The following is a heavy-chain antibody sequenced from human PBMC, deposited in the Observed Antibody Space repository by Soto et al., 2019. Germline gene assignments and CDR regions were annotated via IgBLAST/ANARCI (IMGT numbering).Heavy chain of an antibody. J-gene: IGHJ4*02. V-gene: IGHV3-7*03. Sequence: GGSLRLSCAASGFTFNNYWITWVRQAPGKGLEWVANIKHDGSERYYVGSVKGRFSISRDNAKNSLYLQMHSLRAEDTAIYYCARDKFPAAAASMGYWGQGTLVTVSS. CDR2: IKHDGSER. CDR3: ARDKFPAAAASMGY. CDR1: GFTFNNYW. D-gene: IGHD6-13*01.